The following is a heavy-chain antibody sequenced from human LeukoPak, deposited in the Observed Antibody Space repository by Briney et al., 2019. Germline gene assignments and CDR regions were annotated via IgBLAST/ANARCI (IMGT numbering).Heavy chain of an antibody. CDR1: GFTFDDYA. CDR3: ARGGQLGRTLYYYYYMDV. Sequence: HSGRSLRLSCAVSGFTFDDYAMHWVRQVPGKGLEWVSGINWNSDSIGYAVRGRFTISRDNAKNSLYLQMNSLRAEDTAVYYCARGGQLGRTLYYYYYMDVWGKGTTVTVSS. V-gene: IGHV3-9*01. CDR2: INWNSDSI. J-gene: IGHJ6*03. D-gene: IGHD6-6*01.